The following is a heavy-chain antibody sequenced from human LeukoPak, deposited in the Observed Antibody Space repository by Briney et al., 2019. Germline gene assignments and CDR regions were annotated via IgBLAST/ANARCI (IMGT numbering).Heavy chain of an antibody. J-gene: IGHJ2*01. CDR3: ARGATPYWYLDL. D-gene: IGHD1-26*01. CDR2: IWYDGSNK. Sequence: PGGSLRLSCAASGFTFSSYDMYWVRQAPGKGLEWVALIWYDGSNKYYADSVKGRFTISRDNSKNTLYLQMNSLRAEDTAVFYCARGATPYWYLDLWGRGTLVTVSS. V-gene: IGHV3-33*01. CDR1: GFTFSSYD.